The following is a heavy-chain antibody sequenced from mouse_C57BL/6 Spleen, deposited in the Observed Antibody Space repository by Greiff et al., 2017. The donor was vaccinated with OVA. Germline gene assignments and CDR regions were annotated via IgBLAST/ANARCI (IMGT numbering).Heavy chain of an antibody. D-gene: IGHD3-1*01. CDR1: GYAFTNYL. CDR2: INPGSGGT. CDR3: ARSSRGSYYFDY. Sequence: QVQLQQSGAELVRPGTSVKVSCKASGYAFTNYLIEWVKQRPGQGLEWIGVINPGSGGTNYNEKFKGKATLTADKSSSTAYMQLSSLTSEDSAVYFCARSSRGSYYFDYWGQGTTLTVSS. J-gene: IGHJ2*01. V-gene: IGHV1-54*01.